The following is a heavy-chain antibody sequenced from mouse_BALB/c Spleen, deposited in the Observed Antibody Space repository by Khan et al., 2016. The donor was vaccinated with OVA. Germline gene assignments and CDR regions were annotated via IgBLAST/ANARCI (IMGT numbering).Heavy chain of an antibody. J-gene: IGHJ3*01. V-gene: IGHV9-3-1*01. CDR1: GYTLTNYG. Sequence: QIQLVQSGPELKKPGETVKISCKASGYTLTNYGMNWVKQAPGKGLKWMGWINTYTGEPTYAEDFKGRIAFSLEPSASTAYLQINNHKNKDTATYFCARSNGNYWFAYWGQGTLVTVSA. CDR2: INTYTGEP. D-gene: IGHD2-1*01. CDR3: ARSNGNYWFAY.